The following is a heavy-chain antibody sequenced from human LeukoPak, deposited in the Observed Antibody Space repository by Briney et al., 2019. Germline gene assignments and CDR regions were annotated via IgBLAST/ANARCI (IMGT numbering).Heavy chain of an antibody. CDR2: INPNSGGT. Sequence: ASVKVSCKASGYTFTGYYMHWVRQAPGQGLEWMGWINPNSGGTNYAQKFQGWVTMTRDTSISTAYMELSRLRSDDTAVYYCAXXXGDIVVVPAASEXLDYWGQGTLVTVSS. J-gene: IGHJ4*02. D-gene: IGHD2-2*01. CDR1: GYTFTGYY. V-gene: IGHV1-2*04. CDR3: AXXXGDIVVVPAASEXLDY.